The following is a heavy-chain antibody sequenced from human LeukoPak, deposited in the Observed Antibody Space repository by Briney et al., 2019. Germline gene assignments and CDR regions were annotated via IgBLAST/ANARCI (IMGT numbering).Heavy chain of an antibody. V-gene: IGHV3-21*01. CDR2: ISSSSSYI. Sequence: PGGSLRLSCAASGFTFSSYSMNWVRQAPGKGLEWVSSISSSSSYIYYADSVKGRFTISRDNSKNTVYLQMNSLKTEDTAVYYCARVIGWSLFDCWGQGTLVTVSS. J-gene: IGHJ4*02. CDR3: ARVIGWSLFDC. CDR1: GFTFSSYS. D-gene: IGHD2-15*01.